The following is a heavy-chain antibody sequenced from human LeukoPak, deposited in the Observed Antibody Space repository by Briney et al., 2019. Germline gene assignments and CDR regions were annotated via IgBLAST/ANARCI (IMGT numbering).Heavy chain of an antibody. Sequence: GASVKVSCKASGCTFTSYGISWVRQAPGQGLEWMGWISAYNGNTNYAQKLQGRVTMTTDTSTSTAYMGLRSLRSDDTAVYYCARDRPVVATISHPDYWGQGTLVTVSS. CDR1: GCTFTSYG. V-gene: IGHV1-18*01. CDR3: ARDRPVVATISHPDY. J-gene: IGHJ4*02. CDR2: ISAYNGNT. D-gene: IGHD5-12*01.